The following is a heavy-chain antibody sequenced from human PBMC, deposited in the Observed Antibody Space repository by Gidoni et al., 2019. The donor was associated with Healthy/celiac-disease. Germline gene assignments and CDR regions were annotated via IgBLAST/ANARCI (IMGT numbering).Heavy chain of an antibody. V-gene: IGHV2-5*01. Sequence: QITLKESGPTLVKPTQTLTLTCTFSGFSLSTSGVGVGWIRQPPGKALEWLALIYWNDDKRYSPSLKSRLTITKDTSKNQVVLTMTNMDPVDTATYYCAHESNLIWSGYYTDYFDYWGQGTLVTVSS. J-gene: IGHJ4*02. CDR3: AHESNLIWSGYYTDYFDY. D-gene: IGHD3-3*01. CDR1: GFSLSTSGVG. CDR2: IYWNDDK.